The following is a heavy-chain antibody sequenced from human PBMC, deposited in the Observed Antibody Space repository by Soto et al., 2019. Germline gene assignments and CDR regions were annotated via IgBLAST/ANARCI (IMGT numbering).Heavy chain of an antibody. V-gene: IGHV3-53*01. CDR3: ARVDYGDYGWYFDL. D-gene: IGHD4-17*01. Sequence: EVQLVESGGGLIQPGESLRLSCAASGFTVTNKYMTWVRQAPGKGLEWVSLIYSGGATSYADSVKGRFTISRDNSKDILYLQMNSLRAQDTAVYYCARVDYGDYGWYFDLWGRGTLVTVSS. CDR1: GFTVTNKY. CDR2: IYSGGAT. J-gene: IGHJ2*01.